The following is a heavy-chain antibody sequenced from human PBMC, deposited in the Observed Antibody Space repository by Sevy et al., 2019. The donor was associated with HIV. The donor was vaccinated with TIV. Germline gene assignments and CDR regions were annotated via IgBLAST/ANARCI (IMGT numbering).Heavy chain of an antibody. CDR3: ARTSRFLEWLLPGGPDYGMDV. CDR1: GYSISSGYY. Sequence: SETLSLTCTVSGYSISSGYYWGWIRQPPGKGLEWIGSIYHSGSTYYNPSLKSRVTISVDTSKNQFSLKLSSVTAAGTAMYYCARTSRFLEWLLPGGPDYGMDVWGQGTTVTVSS. V-gene: IGHV4-38-2*02. J-gene: IGHJ6*02. CDR2: IYHSGST. D-gene: IGHD3-3*01.